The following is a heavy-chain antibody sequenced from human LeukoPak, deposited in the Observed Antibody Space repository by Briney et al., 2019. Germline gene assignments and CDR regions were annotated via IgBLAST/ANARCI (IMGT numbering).Heavy chain of an antibody. V-gene: IGHV1-18*04. J-gene: IGHJ4*02. CDR1: VYTFTSYG. Sequence: GASVKVSCKASVYTFTSYGISWVRQAPGQGLEWMGWISAYNGNTNYAQKLQGRVTMTTDTSTSTAYMELRSLRSDDTAVYYCAREGYYDSSGYYWIDYWGQGTLVTVSS. D-gene: IGHD3-22*01. CDR3: AREGYYDSSGYYWIDY. CDR2: ISAYNGNT.